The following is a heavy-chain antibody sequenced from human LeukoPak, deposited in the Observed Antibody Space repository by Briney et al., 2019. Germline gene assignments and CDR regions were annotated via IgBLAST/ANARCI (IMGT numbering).Heavy chain of an antibody. CDR2: ISYDGSNK. J-gene: IGHJ4*02. D-gene: IGHD3-22*01. CDR1: GFTFSSYS. CDR3: AKDRSEDYYDSSGYYPPDY. V-gene: IGHV3-30*18. Sequence: GGSLRLSCAASGFTFSSYSMHWVRQAPGKGLEWVAVISYDGSNKYYADSVKGRFTISRDNSKNTLYLQMNSLRAEDTAVYYCAKDRSEDYYDSSGYYPPDYWGQGTLVTVSS.